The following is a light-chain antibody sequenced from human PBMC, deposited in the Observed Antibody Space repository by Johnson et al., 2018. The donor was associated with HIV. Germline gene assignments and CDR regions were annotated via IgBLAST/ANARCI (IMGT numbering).Light chain of an antibody. J-gene: IGLJ1*01. CDR2: ENN. Sequence: HSVLTQPPSVSAAPGQKVTISCSGSSSNIGNNYVSWYQQLPGTAPKLLIYENNKRPSGIPDRFSGSKSCTSATLGITGLQTGDEADYYCGTWDSSLSAGGVFGTGTKVTVL. CDR3: GTWDSSLSAGGV. V-gene: IGLV1-51*02. CDR1: SSNIGNNY.